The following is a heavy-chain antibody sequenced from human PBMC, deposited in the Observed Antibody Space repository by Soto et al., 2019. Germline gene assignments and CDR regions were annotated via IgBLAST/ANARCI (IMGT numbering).Heavy chain of an antibody. J-gene: IGHJ5*02. Sequence: VQLVESGGGLVKPGGSLRLSCATSGFTFSDYYMSWIRQAPGKGLEFVSYISPKGTYRTYADSVKGRFTISRDNPQNSVYLQVNSMRAEDTAVYYCSRVDGGGLFDLWGQGTFVTVSS. CDR1: GFTFSDYY. CDR2: ISPKGTYR. V-gene: IGHV3-11*06. D-gene: IGHD2-21*01. CDR3: SRVDGGGLFDL.